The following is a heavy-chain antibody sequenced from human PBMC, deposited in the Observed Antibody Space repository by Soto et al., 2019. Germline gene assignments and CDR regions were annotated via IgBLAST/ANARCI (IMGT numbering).Heavy chain of an antibody. Sequence: PSETLSLTCAVYGGSFSGYYWGWIRQPPGKGLEWIGEINHSGSTNYNPSLKSRVTISVDTSKNQFSLKLSSVTAADTAVYYCARGRKVRGARFDYWGQGTLVTVSS. CDR2: INHSGST. J-gene: IGHJ4*02. CDR3: ARGRKVRGARFDY. D-gene: IGHD3-10*01. CDR1: GGSFSGYY. V-gene: IGHV4-34*01.